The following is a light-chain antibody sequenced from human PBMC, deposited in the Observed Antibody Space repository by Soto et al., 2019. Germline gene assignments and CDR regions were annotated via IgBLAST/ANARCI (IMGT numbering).Light chain of an antibody. CDR1: SSNIGAGYD. V-gene: IGLV1-40*01. CDR3: QSYDSSLSGYVV. CDR2: RNN. Sequence: QSVLTQPPSVSGAPGQRVIISCTGSSSNIGAGYDVNWYQQLPGIAPKLLIYRNNNRPSGVPDRFSGSKSGNSASLAITGLQAEDEADYYCQSYDSSLSGYVVFGGRTKLTVL. J-gene: IGLJ2*01.